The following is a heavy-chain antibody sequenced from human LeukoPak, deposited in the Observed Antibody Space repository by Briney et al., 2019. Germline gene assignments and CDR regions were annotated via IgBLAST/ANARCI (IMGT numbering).Heavy chain of an antibody. J-gene: IGHJ4*02. V-gene: IGHV4-39*01. CDR3: ARQTGSGLFILP. CDR2: IYYSGNT. Sequence: SETLSLTCTVSGVSISSSYSYWGWIRQPPGMGLEWIGSIYYSGNTYYNASLKSQVSISIDTSKNQFSLRLTSVTAADTAVYYCARQTGSGLFILPGGQGTLVTVSS. CDR1: GVSISSSYSY. D-gene: IGHD3/OR15-3a*01.